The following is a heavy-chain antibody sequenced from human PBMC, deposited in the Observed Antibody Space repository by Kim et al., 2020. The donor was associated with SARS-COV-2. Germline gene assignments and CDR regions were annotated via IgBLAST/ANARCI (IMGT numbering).Heavy chain of an antibody. CDR2: IYPGDSDT. CDR1: GYSFTSYW. Sequence: GESLKISCKGSGYSFTSYWIGWVRQMPGKGLEWMGIIYPGDSDTKYSPSFQGQVTISADKSISTAYLEWSSLKASDTAIYYCARRYYYDTLYWYFDLWGRGTLVTVSS. D-gene: IGHD3-22*01. CDR3: ARRYYYDTLYWYFDL. V-gene: IGHV5-51*01. J-gene: IGHJ2*01.